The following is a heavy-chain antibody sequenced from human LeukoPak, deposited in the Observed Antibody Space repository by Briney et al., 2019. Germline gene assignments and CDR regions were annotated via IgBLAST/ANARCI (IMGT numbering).Heavy chain of an antibody. J-gene: IGHJ4*02. CDR2: ISSTSSDL. V-gene: IGHV3-21*06. D-gene: IGHD3-10*01. CDR1: GFNFKSYS. Sequence: GGSLRLSCAASGFNFKSYSMNWVRQAPGKGLVWVSFISSTSSDLLYADSVKSRFTVSRDNGKNSLYLQMNSLRAEDTAVYYCARAAGHYFDYWGQGSLVTVSS. CDR3: ARAAGHYFDY.